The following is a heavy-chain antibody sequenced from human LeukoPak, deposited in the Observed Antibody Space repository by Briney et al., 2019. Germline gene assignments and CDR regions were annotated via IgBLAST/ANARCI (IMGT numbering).Heavy chain of an antibody. D-gene: IGHD3-16*01. V-gene: IGHV4-59*01. CDR1: GGSISSYY. J-gene: IGHJ4*02. Sequence: SETLSLTCTVSGGSISSYYWNWIRQPPGKGLEWIGYIYYSGSTNYNPSLKSRVTISVDTSKNQFTLKLSSVTAADTAVYYCARGRYGWLPFDYWGQGTLVTVSS. CDR3: ARGRYGWLPFDY. CDR2: IYYSGST.